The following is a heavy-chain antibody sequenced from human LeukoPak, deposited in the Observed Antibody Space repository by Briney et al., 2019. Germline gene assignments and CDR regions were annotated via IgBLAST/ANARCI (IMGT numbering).Heavy chain of an antibody. Sequence: GGSLRLSCAASGFTFSSYSMNWVRQAPGKGLEWVSAISGSGGSTYYADSVKGRFTISRDNSKNTLYLQMNSLRAEDTAVYYCAKGVLRYYFDYWGQGTLVTVSS. D-gene: IGHD2-8*01. V-gene: IGHV3-23*01. CDR1: GFTFSSYS. CDR2: ISGSGGST. J-gene: IGHJ4*02. CDR3: AKGVLRYYFDY.